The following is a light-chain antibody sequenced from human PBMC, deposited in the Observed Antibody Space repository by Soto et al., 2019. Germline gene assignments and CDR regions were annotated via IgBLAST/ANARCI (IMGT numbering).Light chain of an antibody. Sequence: EIVLAQSPATLSLSPGERATLSCRASQNVANFLYLYQQRPGQAPRLLIYESSNRATGIAARFSGSGSVPVFTLTISSLEPEDFAVYYYQQRSNWPQTFGQGTKVDIK. CDR3: QQRSNWPQT. V-gene: IGKV3-11*01. CDR1: QNVANF. J-gene: IGKJ1*01. CDR2: ESS.